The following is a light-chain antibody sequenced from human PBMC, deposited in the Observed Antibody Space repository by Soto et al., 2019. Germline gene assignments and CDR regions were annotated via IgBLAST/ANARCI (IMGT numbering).Light chain of an antibody. V-gene: IGKV1-5*01. Sequence: EIQMAQSPSTLSAPVGVRVTITCRASESISRWLAWYQQKPGKAPNLLMYDATNLQSRVPSRFSGSGSGTEFTLTISSLQPDDFATYYCQQYKDYPITFGQGTRLEIK. CDR1: ESISRW. CDR3: QQYKDYPIT. J-gene: IGKJ5*01. CDR2: DAT.